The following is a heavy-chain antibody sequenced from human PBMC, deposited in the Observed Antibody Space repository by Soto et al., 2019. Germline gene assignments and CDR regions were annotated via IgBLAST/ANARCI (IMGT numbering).Heavy chain of an antibody. CDR2: INPNSGAT. D-gene: IGHD6-19*01. V-gene: IGHV1-2*02. CDR1: GYSFTGYY. CDR3: VRAIAVAGTGFDY. Sequence: VKVSCKASGYSFTGYYMHWVRQAPGQGLEWMGWINPNSGATNYAQNFQDRVTMTRDTSITTAYMELSRLKSDDTSMYYCVRAIAVAGTGFDYWAQGTLVTVSS. J-gene: IGHJ4*02.